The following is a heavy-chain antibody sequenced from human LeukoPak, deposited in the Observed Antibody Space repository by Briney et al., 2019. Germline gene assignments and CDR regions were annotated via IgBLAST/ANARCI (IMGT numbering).Heavy chain of an antibody. CDR3: AKGDRGDYDFWSGYSSDAFDI. V-gene: IGHV3-23*01. CDR2: ISGGGGST. J-gene: IGHJ3*02. Sequence: GGSLRLSCAASGFTFSSYAMSWVRQAPGKGLEWVSAISGGGGSTYYADSVKGRFTISRDNSKNTLYLQMNSLRAEDTAVYYCAKGDRGDYDFWSGYSSDAFDIWGQGTMVTVSS. D-gene: IGHD3-3*01. CDR1: GFTFSSYA.